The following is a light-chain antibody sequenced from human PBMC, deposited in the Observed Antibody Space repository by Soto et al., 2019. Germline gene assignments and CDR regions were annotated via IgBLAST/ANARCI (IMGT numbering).Light chain of an antibody. CDR1: SSNIGSNT. CDR3: AAWDDSLNGFYV. CDR2: SNN. V-gene: IGLV1-44*01. Sequence: QSVLTQPPSASGTTGQRVTSSCSGSSSNIGSNTVNWYQQLPGTAPKLLIYSNNQRPSGVPDRFSGSKSGTSASLAIRGLQSEDEADYYCAAWDDSLNGFYVFGTGTKLTV. J-gene: IGLJ1*01.